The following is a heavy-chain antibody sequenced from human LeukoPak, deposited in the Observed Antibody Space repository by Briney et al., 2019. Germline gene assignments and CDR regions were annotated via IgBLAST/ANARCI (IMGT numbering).Heavy chain of an antibody. CDR1: GFTFSDYY. D-gene: IGHD3-3*01. CDR3: ARDRGYGSGYYFDN. V-gene: IGHV3-11*04. CDR2: IDGGGTIT. Sequence: GGSLRLSCAASGFTFSDYYMSWIRQVPGKGLEWLSYIDGGGTITYYAAFEEGRFTISRDNAKNSVYLQTDSLRAEDTAVYYCARDRGYGSGYYFDNWGQGTLVTVSS. J-gene: IGHJ4*02.